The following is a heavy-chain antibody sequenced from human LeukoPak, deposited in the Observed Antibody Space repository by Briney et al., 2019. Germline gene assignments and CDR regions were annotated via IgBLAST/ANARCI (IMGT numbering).Heavy chain of an antibody. CDR1: GRSISSYY. CDR3: ASRYCSGGSCYSGLNYYYYMDV. J-gene: IGHJ6*03. Sequence: SETLSLTCTVSGRSISSYYWSWLRQPAGKGLEWIGRIYTCGSTNYNPSLKSRVTMSVDTSKNQFSLKLSSVTAADTAVYYCASRYCSGGSCYSGLNYYYYMDVWGKGTTVTVSS. V-gene: IGHV4-4*07. D-gene: IGHD2-15*01. CDR2: IYTCGST.